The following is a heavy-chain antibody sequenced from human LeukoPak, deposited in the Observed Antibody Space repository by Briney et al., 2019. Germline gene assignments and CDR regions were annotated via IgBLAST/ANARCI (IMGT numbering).Heavy chain of an antibody. D-gene: IGHD6-19*01. Sequence: ASVKVSCKASGYTFTSYDISWVRQAPGQGLEWMGRIIPILGIANYAQEFQGRVTITADKSTSTAYMELSSLRSEDTAVYYCARGYSSGWQYFDYWGQGTLVTVSS. CDR2: IIPILGIA. CDR1: GYTFTSYD. CDR3: ARGYSSGWQYFDY. V-gene: IGHV1-69*04. J-gene: IGHJ4*02.